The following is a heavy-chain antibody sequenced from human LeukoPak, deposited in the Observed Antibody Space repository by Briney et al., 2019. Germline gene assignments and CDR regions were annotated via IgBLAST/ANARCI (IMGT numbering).Heavy chain of an antibody. CDR3: ARGSTYYDSSGQVPFDY. D-gene: IGHD3-22*01. J-gene: IGHJ4*02. Sequence: PGGSPRLSSAASGFTFSTYSMNWVRQAPGKGLEWVSYISSSSSTIYYADSVKGRFTISRDNAKNSLYLQMNSLRAEDTAVYYCARGSTYYDSSGQVPFDYWGQGTLVTVSS. CDR1: GFTFSTYS. V-gene: IGHV3-48*01. CDR2: ISSSSSTI.